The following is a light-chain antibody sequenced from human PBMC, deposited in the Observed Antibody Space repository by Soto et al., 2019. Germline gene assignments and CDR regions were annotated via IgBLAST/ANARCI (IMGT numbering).Light chain of an antibody. J-gene: IGKJ4*01. CDR2: AAS. V-gene: IGKV1-39*01. Sequence: DIQMTQSPSSPSASLVDRVTITCRASQSISSYLNWYQQKPGKAPKLLIYAASSLQSGVPSRFSGSGSGTDFTLTISSLQPEDFAIYYCQQANSFPLTFGGGTKVDIK. CDR3: QQANSFPLT. CDR1: QSISSY.